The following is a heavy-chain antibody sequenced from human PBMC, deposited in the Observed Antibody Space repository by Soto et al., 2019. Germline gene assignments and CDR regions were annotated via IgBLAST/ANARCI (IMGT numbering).Heavy chain of an antibody. V-gene: IGHV4-30-4*01. CDR3: ARVKATLYRHYYFDY. D-gene: IGHD5-12*01. CDR1: GGTINSGDYF. CDR2: IFYTGST. J-gene: IGHJ4*02. Sequence: SETLSLTCSVSGGTINSGDYFWSWIRQPPGKGLEWIGSIFYTGSTYYSPSLKSRASMSMDTSKHLFSLRLRSLTAADTAVYFCARVKATLYRHYYFDYWGQGTPVT.